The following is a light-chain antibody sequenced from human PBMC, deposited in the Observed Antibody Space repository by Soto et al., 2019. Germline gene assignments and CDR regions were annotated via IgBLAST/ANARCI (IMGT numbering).Light chain of an antibody. CDR2: SAS. J-gene: IGKJ4*01. CDR1: QSVRNNY. Sequence: EIVLTQSPGTLSLSPGERATLSCRASQSVRNNYLAWYQQKPGQAPRLLIYSASTRATGIPDRFSGSVSGTDFTLTISRLQPEDFAVYYCHQYTGSPHTFGGGTKVDIK. CDR3: HQYTGSPHT. V-gene: IGKV3-20*01.